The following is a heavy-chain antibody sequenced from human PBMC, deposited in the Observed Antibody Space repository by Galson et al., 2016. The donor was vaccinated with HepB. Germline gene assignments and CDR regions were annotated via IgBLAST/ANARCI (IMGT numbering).Heavy chain of an antibody. V-gene: IGHV3-30*04. CDR3: ARDRGFSDWLPIAAHYYGMDV. CDR2: ISADESKK. D-gene: IGHD3-9*01. Sequence: RQAPGKGLEWVAVISADESKKLYADSVMGRFTVSRDNSKNTLSLQMNSLRAEDTAVYYCARDRGFSDWLPIAAHYYGMDVWGLGTTVTVSS. J-gene: IGHJ6*02.